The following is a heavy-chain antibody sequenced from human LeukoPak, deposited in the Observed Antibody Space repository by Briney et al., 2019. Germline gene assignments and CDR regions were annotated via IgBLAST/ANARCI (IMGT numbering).Heavy chain of an antibody. D-gene: IGHD5-12*01. Sequence: ASVKVSCKASGYTFSSYGINWVRQAPGQGLEGMGWISDYNGNKNYAQKLQGRVTMTTDTSTSTAYMELRSLRSDDTAVYYCARDDALVATGSFDYWGQGTLVTVSS. CDR2: ISDYNGNK. V-gene: IGHV1-18*01. J-gene: IGHJ4*02. CDR1: GYTFSSYG. CDR3: ARDDALVATGSFDY.